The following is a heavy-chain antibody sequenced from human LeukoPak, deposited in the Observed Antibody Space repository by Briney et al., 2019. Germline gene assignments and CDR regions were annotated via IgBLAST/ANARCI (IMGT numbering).Heavy chain of an antibody. V-gene: IGHV3-48*01. CDR3: ARDPSQYIVAHWFDP. Sequence: GGSLRLSCAASGFTFSSYSMNWVRQAPGKGLEWVSYISSSSSTIYYADSAKGRFTISRDNSKDTLYLQMNSLRAEDTAVYYCARDPSQYIVAHWFDPWGQGTLVTVSS. D-gene: IGHD2-15*01. CDR1: GFTFSSYS. CDR2: ISSSSSTI. J-gene: IGHJ5*02.